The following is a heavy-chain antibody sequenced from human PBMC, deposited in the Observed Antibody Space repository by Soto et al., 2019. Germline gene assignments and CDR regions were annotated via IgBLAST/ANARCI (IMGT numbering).Heavy chain of an antibody. CDR1: GFTFSSYG. CDR3: ARDGAWGSGSYGFDY. D-gene: IGHD3-10*01. Sequence: QVQLVESGGGVVQPGRSLRLSCAASGFTFSSYGMHWVRQAPGKGLEWVAVIWYDGSNKYYADSVKGRFTISRDNSKNTLYLQMNSLRAEDTAVYYCARDGAWGSGSYGFDYWGQGTLVTVSS. V-gene: IGHV3-33*01. J-gene: IGHJ4*02. CDR2: IWYDGSNK.